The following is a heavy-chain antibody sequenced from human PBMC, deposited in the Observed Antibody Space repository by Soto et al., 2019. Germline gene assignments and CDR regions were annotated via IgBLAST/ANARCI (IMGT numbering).Heavy chain of an antibody. D-gene: IGHD6-13*01. CDR3: ARDLYSSSWYVRAFDM. V-gene: IGHV1-46*03. CDR2: INPTSSST. J-gene: IGHJ3*02. CDR1: EYTFTTYS. Sequence: ASVKVSCKASEYTFTTYSLHWVRQAPGQGLEWMGIINPTSSSTSDAQKFQGRVSMTRDTSTSTVYMELSSLRSEDTAVYYCARDLYSSSWYVRAFDMWGQGTMVTVSS.